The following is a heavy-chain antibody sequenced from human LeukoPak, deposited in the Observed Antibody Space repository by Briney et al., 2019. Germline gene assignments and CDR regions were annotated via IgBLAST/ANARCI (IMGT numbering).Heavy chain of an antibody. CDR1: GGTFSSYA. D-gene: IGHD7-27*01. CDR3: ARAPWGHGVDY. Sequence: GASVKGSCKASGGTFSSYAISWVRQAPGQGLEWMGGILPIFGTANDAQKFQGRVTITADESTSTAYMELSSLRSEDTAVYYCARAPWGHGVDYWGQGTLVTVSS. J-gene: IGHJ4*02. CDR2: ILPIFGTA. V-gene: IGHV1-69*13.